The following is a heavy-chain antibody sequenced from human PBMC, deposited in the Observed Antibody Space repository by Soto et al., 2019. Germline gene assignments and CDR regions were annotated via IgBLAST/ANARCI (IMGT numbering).Heavy chain of an antibody. CDR1: GFTFSSYA. CDR3: ASPRRGSYFYYFDY. V-gene: IGHV3-30-3*01. J-gene: IGHJ4*02. Sequence: PGGSLRLSCAASGFTFSSYAMHWVRQAPGKGLEWVAVISYDGNNKYYADSVKGRFTISRDNSKNTLYLQMNSLRAEDTAVYYCASPRRGSYFYYFDYWGQGTLVTVSS. CDR2: ISYDGNNK. D-gene: IGHD1-26*01.